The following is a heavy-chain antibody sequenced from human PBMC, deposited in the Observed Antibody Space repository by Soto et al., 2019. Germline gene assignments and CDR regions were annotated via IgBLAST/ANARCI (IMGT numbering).Heavy chain of an antibody. J-gene: IGHJ4*02. CDR1: GFTFSSYA. V-gene: IGHV3-30-3*01. CDR3: AREGPIAVAGTGFDS. CDR2: ISYDGSNK. D-gene: IGHD6-19*01. Sequence: QAQLVESGGGVVQPGRSLRLSCAASGFTFSSYAMHWVRQAPGKGLEWVTFISYDGSNKCYADSVKGRFTISRDNSRNTLYLQMNGLRVEDTAVYYCAREGPIAVAGTGFDSWGQGTLVTVSS.